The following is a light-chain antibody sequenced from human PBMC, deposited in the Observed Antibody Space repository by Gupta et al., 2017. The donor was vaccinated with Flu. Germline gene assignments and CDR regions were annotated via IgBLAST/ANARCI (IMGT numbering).Light chain of an antibody. V-gene: IGKV3-20*01. CDR1: QSVSSSY. CDR3: QQYGNSPIT. J-gene: IGKJ5*01. Sequence: ETVLTQSPGPLSLSPGERATLSCRASQSVSSSYLAWYQQKPGQAPRLLIYAASSRATGIPDRFSGSGSGTDFTLTISRLEPEDFAVYYCQQYGNSPITFGQGTRLEIK. CDR2: AAS.